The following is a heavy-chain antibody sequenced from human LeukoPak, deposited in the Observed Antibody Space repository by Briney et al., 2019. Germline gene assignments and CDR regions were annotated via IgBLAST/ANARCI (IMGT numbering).Heavy chain of an antibody. V-gene: IGHV3-30*04. J-gene: IGHJ3*02. D-gene: IGHD3-22*01. Sequence: GGSLRLSCAASGFTFSSYAMHWVRQAPGKGLEWVAVISYDGSNKYYADSVKGRFTVSRDNAKNSLYLQMNSLRAEDTALYYCAKDIYGWYYYDSSGSDAFDIWGQGTMVTVSS. CDR2: ISYDGSNK. CDR1: GFTFSSYA. CDR3: AKDIYGWYYYDSSGSDAFDI.